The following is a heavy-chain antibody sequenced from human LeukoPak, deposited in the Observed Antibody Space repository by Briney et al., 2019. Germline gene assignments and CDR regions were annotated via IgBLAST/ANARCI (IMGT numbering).Heavy chain of an antibody. CDR2: IYYSGST. J-gene: IGHJ5*02. V-gene: IGHV4-39*07. CDR3: AREGVGGYDFWSGYYRKSWFDP. CDR1: GGSISSSSYY. D-gene: IGHD3-3*01. Sequence: PSETLSLTCTVSGGSISSSSYYWGWIRQPPGKGLEWNGSIYYSGSTYYNPSLKSRVTISVDTSKNQFSLKLSSVTAADTAVYYCAREGVGGYDFWSGYYRKSWFDPWGQGTLVTVSS.